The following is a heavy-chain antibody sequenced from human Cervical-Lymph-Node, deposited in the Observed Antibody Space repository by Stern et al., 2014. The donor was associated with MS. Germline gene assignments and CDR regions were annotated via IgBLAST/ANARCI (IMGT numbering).Heavy chain of an antibody. CDR1: GFSFDEDA. D-gene: IGHD6-6*01. J-gene: IGHJ5*02. CDR2: ITWNSGRV. Sequence: EVQLGESGGGFVQPGRSLRLSCAASGFSFDEDAMYWVRQAPGKGLEWGSGITWNSGRVDYADSVKGRFTISRDNGENSVYLQMNSLRPEDTALYYCARRVSSSGWFDPWGQGTVVTVSS. CDR3: ARRVSSSGWFDP. V-gene: IGHV3-9*01.